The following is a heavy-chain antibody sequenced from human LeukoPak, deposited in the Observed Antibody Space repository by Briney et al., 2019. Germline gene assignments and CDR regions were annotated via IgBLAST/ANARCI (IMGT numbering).Heavy chain of an antibody. Sequence: GGSLRLSCAASGFTFSSYAMSRVRQAPGKGLEWVSAISGSGGSTYYADSVKGRFTISRDNSKNTLYLQMNSLRAEDTAAYYCARGLPVASDAFDIWGQGTMVTVSS. D-gene: IGHD4-23*01. J-gene: IGHJ3*02. V-gene: IGHV3-23*01. CDR3: ARGLPVASDAFDI. CDR2: ISGSGGST. CDR1: GFTFSSYA.